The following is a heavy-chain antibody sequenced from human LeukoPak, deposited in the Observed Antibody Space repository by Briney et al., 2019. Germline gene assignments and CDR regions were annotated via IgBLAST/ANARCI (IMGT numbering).Heavy chain of an antibody. CDR2: MNPNRGNT. J-gene: IGHJ4*02. Sequence: ASVKVSCKASGYTFTSYDINWVRQTTGQGLEWMGWMNPNRGNTLYAQKFQGRVTMTRNTSITTAYMELSRLRFDDTAVYYCARVDDRGHYYDSSGPRKLFDYWGQGTLVTVSS. CDR1: GYTFTSYD. CDR3: ARVDDRGHYYDSSGPRKLFDY. D-gene: IGHD3-22*01. V-gene: IGHV1-8*01.